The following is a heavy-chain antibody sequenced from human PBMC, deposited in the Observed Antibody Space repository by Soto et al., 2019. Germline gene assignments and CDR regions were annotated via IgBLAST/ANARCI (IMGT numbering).Heavy chain of an antibody. D-gene: IGHD3-22*01. Sequence: GASVKVSCKASGYIFTSYAMHWVRQAPGQRLEWMGWINAGNGNTKYSQKFQGRVTITRDTSASTAYMELSSLRSEDTAVYYCARDKGVYYYDSSGYQGANPWGQGTLVTVSS. CDR1: GYIFTSYA. J-gene: IGHJ5*02. CDR2: INAGNGNT. CDR3: ARDKGVYYYDSSGYQGANP. V-gene: IGHV1-3*01.